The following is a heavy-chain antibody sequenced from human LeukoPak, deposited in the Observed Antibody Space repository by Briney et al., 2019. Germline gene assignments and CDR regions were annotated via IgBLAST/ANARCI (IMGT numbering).Heavy chain of an antibody. CDR3: AKDTPLRGVTVFDY. D-gene: IGHD3-10*01. CDR2: ISGDGGST. Sequence: GGSLRLSCAASGFTFDDYAMHWVRQAPGKGLEWVSLISGDGGSTYYADPVKGRFTISRDNSKNSLYLQMNSLRTEDTALYYCAKDTPLRGVTVFDYWGQGTLVTVSS. V-gene: IGHV3-43*02. CDR1: GFTFDDYA. J-gene: IGHJ4*02.